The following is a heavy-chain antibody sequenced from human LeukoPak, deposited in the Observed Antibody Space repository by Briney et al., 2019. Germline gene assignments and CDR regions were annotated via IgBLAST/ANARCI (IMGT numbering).Heavy chain of an antibody. D-gene: IGHD3-10*01. CDR2: MYNNGST. J-gene: IGHJ4*02. CDR3: TRNTGSGDSVFFAS. V-gene: IGHV4-4*07. CDR1: GASISGYY. Sequence: PSETLSLTXTVSGASISGYYWSWIWLAAGKGLEWIGRMYNNGSTNCNPSLKSRVSMSVDTSKNQFSLRLKSVTAADTAVYFCTRNTGSGDSVFFASWGKGTRVTASS.